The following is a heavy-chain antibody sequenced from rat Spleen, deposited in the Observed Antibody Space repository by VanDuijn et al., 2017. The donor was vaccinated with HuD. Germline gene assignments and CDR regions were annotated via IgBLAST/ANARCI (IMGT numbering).Heavy chain of an antibody. CDR1: GFTFSSFA. D-gene: IGHD1-2*01. CDR2: ISYDGSST. Sequence: EVQLAESGGGLVQPGRSLKLSCAASGFTFSSFAMAWVRQAPTKGLEWVASISYDGSSTYYRDSVKGRFTVSRDNAKSTLYLQMDSLRSEDTATYYCARHKGSYIHYYVMDAWGQGASVTVSS. CDR3: ARHKGSYIHYYVMDA. V-gene: IGHV5-29*01. J-gene: IGHJ4*01.